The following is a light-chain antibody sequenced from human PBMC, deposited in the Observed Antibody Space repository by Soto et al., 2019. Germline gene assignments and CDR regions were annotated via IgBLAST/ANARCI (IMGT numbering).Light chain of an antibody. CDR1: QSISSW. Sequence: DIQMTQSPSTLSASVGDRVTITCRASQSISSWLAWYQQKPGTAPKLLIYKASNLESGVPSRFSGSGSGTGFTLTISSLQSDDFATYYCQQDDSYWTCGQGTKVDIK. CDR3: QQDDSYWT. CDR2: KAS. V-gene: IGKV1-5*03. J-gene: IGKJ1*01.